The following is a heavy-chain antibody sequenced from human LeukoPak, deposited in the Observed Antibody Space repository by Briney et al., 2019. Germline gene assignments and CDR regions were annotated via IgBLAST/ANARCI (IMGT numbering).Heavy chain of an antibody. D-gene: IGHD3-10*01. V-gene: IGHV4-39*07. J-gene: IGHJ4*02. CDR1: GGSISSSSYY. Sequence: SETLSLTCIVSGGSISSSSYYWGWIRQPPGKGLEWIGSIYYSGSTYYNPSLKSRVTISVDTSKNQFSLKLSSVTAADTAVYYCARLKGITMVRGPRALDYWGQGTLVTVSS. CDR2: IYYSGST. CDR3: ARLKGITMVRGPRALDY.